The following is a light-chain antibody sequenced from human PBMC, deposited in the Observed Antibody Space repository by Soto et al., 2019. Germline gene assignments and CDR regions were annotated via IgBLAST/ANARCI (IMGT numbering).Light chain of an antibody. CDR2: AAS. CDR1: QGLSSD. Sequence: DIQLTQSPSFLSASVGDRVTITCRASQGLSSDLAWYQQKPGKAPKLLIYAASTLQSGVPSRFSGSGSGTESTLTISSLQPEDFPTYYCQQLNSYPITFGQGTRLEIK. J-gene: IGKJ5*01. V-gene: IGKV1-9*01. CDR3: QQLNSYPIT.